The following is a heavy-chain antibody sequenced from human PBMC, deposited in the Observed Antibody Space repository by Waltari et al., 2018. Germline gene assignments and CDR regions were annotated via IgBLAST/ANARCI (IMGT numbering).Heavy chain of an antibody. D-gene: IGHD3-22*01. CDR3: ARDHDSSGYPTFDY. CDR2: ISYSGSTI. J-gene: IGHJ4*02. V-gene: IGHV3-48*02. CDR1: GSTFIISQ. Sequence: EVQLVESGGGLVQPGGSLRLSCAASGSTFIISQLTWVRRDPGRGPVWFSFISYSGSTIYYADSVKGRFTISRDNAKNSLSLQMNSLRDEDTALYYCARDHDSSGYPTFDYWGQGTLVTVSS.